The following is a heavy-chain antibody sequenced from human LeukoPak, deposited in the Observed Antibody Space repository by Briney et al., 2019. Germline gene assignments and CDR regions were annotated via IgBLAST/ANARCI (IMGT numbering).Heavy chain of an antibody. J-gene: IGHJ4*02. Sequence: GGSLRLSCLTSGFTLSTNAMSWVRQAPGKGLEWISGISGSGASTYYADSVKGRFTISRDDSRNTLYLQMNSLRGDDTAVYYCAKDDGELPLYFDYWGQGTLVTVSS. CDR1: GFTLSTNA. CDR3: AKDDGELPLYFDY. CDR2: ISGSGAST. D-gene: IGHD1-26*01. V-gene: IGHV3-23*01.